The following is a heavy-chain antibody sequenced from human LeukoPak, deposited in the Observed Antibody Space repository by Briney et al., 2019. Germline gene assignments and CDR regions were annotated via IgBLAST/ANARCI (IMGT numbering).Heavy chain of an antibody. V-gene: IGHV4-59*12. J-gene: IGHJ4*02. Sequence: SETLSLTCTVSGGPISSYYWSWIRQPPGKGLEWIGYIYQNGNTYYNPSLKSRVTISVDRSKSQFSLNLSSVTAADTAVYYCGRGGIAAAASGIDYWGQGTLVAVSS. CDR3: GRGGIAAAASGIDY. CDR1: GGPISSYY. D-gene: IGHD6-13*01. CDR2: IYQNGNT.